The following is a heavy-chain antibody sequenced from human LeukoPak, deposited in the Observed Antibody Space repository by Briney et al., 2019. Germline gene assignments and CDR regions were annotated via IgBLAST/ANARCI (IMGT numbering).Heavy chain of an antibody. CDR3: AKERVITFGGVIEGYFDY. Sequence: GGSLRLSCAASGFTFTTYTLNWVRQAPGKGLEWVSSISSSSDYIYYADSVKGRFTISRDNSKNTLYLQMNSLRAEDTAVYYCAKERVITFGGVIEGYFDYWGQGTLVTVSS. J-gene: IGHJ4*02. V-gene: IGHV3-21*01. CDR1: GFTFTTYT. CDR2: ISSSSDYI. D-gene: IGHD3-16*02.